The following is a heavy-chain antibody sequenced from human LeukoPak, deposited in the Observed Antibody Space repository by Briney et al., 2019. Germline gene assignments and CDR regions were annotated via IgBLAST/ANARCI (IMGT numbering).Heavy chain of an antibody. CDR1: GFTFSDYY. V-gene: IGHV3-69-1*01. D-gene: IGHD5-12*01. Sequence: GGSLRLSCAASGFTFSDYYMNWVPQAPGKGLEWVSSISSSSTIYYADSVKGRFTISRDNAKNSLYLQMNSLRAEDTAVYYCARDSAGYDFWGQGTLVTVSS. J-gene: IGHJ4*02. CDR2: ISSSSTI. CDR3: ARDSAGYDF.